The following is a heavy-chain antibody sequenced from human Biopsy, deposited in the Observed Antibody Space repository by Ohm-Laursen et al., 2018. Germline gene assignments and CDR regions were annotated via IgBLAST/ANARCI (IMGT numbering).Heavy chain of an antibody. CDR3: ARDNDKTLLSHHQHTMDV. CDR1: GYTFSLYS. J-gene: IGHJ6*02. V-gene: IGHV1-18*04. Sequence: ASVKVSCKASGYTFSLYSISWVRQAPGQGLEWIGWISANNGHTDYIEKVQDRITMTIDTSTSTAYMELRNLRSDDTAVYYCARDNDKTLLSHHQHTMDVWGPGTTVSV. CDR2: ISANNGHT. D-gene: IGHD3-9*01.